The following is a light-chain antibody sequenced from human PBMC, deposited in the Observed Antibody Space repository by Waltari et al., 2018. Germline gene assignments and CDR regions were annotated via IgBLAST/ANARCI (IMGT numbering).Light chain of an antibody. CDR3: QELNTYPQSLT. Sequence: DIQLTQSPSFLSASTGARVTLTCRASQGISSYLAWYQQKPGKAPKRLIYAASTLQSGVPSRFSGSGSGTEFTLTISSLQPEDFATYYCQELNTYPQSLTFGGGTKVEI. CDR2: AAS. J-gene: IGKJ4*01. CDR1: QGISSY. V-gene: IGKV1-9*01.